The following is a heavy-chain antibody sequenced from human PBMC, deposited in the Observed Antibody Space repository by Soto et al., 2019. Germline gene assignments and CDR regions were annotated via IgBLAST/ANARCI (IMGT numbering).Heavy chain of an antibody. CDR1: GGSISSGCYY. CDR3: GRDKGGIYDILPGSQISYYYYGMDV. Sequence: SETLSLTCTVSGGSISSGCYYWSWIRRHPGKGLEWIGYIYYSGSTYYNPSLKSRVTISVDTSKNQFSLKLSSVTAADTAVYYCGRDKGGIYDILPGSQISYYYYGMDVWGQGTTVTVSS. D-gene: IGHD3-9*01. V-gene: IGHV4-31*03. CDR2: IYYSGST. J-gene: IGHJ6*02.